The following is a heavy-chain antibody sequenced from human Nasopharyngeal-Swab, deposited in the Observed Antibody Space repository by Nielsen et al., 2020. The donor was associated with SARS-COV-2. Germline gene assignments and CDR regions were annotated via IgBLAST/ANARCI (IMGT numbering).Heavy chain of an antibody. J-gene: IGHJ4*02. CDR1: GDTFTNSA. CDR2: IVPALGLP. Sequence: SVKVSCKTSGDTFTNSAISWVRQAPGQGLEWMGGIVPALGLPNYAQKFRGRVTISADRSTTTSYLELSSLSSEDTAIYYCAREGEYGAYDAPDYWGQGTLVTVSS. CDR3: AREGEYGAYDAPDY. D-gene: IGHD5-12*01. V-gene: IGHV1-69*10.